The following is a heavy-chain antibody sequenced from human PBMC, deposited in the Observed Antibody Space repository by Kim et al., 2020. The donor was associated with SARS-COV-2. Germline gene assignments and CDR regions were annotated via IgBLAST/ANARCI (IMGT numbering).Heavy chain of an antibody. D-gene: IGHD3-10*01. CDR2: INSDGSST. Sequence: GGSLRLSCAASGFTFRSYWMHWVRQAPGKGLMWVSRINSDGSSTNYADSVKGRITISRDNAKNTLYLQMNHLRAEDTAMYYCVRGVMGVTTSSDYWGQGTLVAVSS. CDR1: GFTFRSYW. V-gene: IGHV3-74*01. J-gene: IGHJ4*02. CDR3: VRGVMGVTTSSDY.